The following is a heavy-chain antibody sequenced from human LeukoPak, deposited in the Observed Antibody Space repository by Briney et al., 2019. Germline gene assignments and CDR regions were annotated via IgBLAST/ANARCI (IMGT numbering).Heavy chain of an antibody. V-gene: IGHV1-2*06. Sequence: GASVKVSCKASGYTFTGHYMHWVRQAPGQGLEWMGRINPNSGGTNYAQKFQGRVTMTRDTSISTAYMELSRLRSDDTAVYYCARDPVDIQTYYYDSSGYSTEDYWGQGTLVTVSS. J-gene: IGHJ4*02. CDR2: INPNSGGT. CDR1: GYTFTGHY. CDR3: ARDPVDIQTYYYDSSGYSTEDY. D-gene: IGHD3-22*01.